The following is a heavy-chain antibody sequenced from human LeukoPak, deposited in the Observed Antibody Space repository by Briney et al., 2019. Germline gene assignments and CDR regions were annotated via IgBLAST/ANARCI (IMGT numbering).Heavy chain of an antibody. CDR1: GGSISSSSYY. CDR3: ARGRPEYFQH. V-gene: IGHV4-39*07. J-gene: IGHJ1*01. CDR2: IYYSGST. Sequence: PSETLSLTCTVSGGSISSSSYYWGWIRQPPGKGLEWIGNIYYSGSTYYNPSLKSRVTISVDTSKNQFSLKLSSVTAADTAVYYCARGRPEYFQHWGQGTLATVSS.